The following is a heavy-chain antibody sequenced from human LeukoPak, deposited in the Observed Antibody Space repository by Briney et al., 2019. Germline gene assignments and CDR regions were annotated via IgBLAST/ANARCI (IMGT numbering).Heavy chain of an antibody. Sequence: GESLKISCKGSGYSFTSYWVGWVRPMPGKGLEWMGIIYPGDSDTRYSPSFQGQVTISVDKSISTAYLQWSSLKASDTAMYYCARSVHAVTPDYWGQGTLVTVSS. D-gene: IGHD4-17*01. CDR2: IYPGDSDT. J-gene: IGHJ4*02. CDR3: ARSVHAVTPDY. V-gene: IGHV5-51*01. CDR1: GYSFTSYW.